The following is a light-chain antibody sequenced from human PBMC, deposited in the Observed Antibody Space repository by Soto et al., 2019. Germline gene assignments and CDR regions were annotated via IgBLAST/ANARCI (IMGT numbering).Light chain of an antibody. CDR3: CSYAGSYTHV. CDR1: SSDVGGYNF. J-gene: IGLJ1*01. V-gene: IGLV2-11*01. Sequence: QSALTQSRSVSGSPGQSVTISCTGTSSDVGGYNFVSWYQQYPGKAPKLIIYDVTKRPSGVPDRFSGSKSGNTASLTISGLQTGDEADYYCCSYAGSYTHVFGTGTKVTVL. CDR2: DVT.